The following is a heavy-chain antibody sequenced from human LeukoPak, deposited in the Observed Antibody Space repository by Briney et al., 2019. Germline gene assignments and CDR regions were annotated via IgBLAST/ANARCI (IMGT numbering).Heavy chain of an antibody. Sequence: ASVKVSCKASGYTFTGYYMHWVRQAPGQGLEWMGWINPNSGGTNYAQKFQGRVTMTRDTSISTAYMELSRLRSDDTAGYYCVSNLLVYKAFDYWGQGTLVSVSS. V-gene: IGHV1-2*02. CDR1: GYTFTGYY. J-gene: IGHJ4*02. CDR2: INPNSGGT. D-gene: IGHD2-8*02. CDR3: VSNLLVYKAFDY.